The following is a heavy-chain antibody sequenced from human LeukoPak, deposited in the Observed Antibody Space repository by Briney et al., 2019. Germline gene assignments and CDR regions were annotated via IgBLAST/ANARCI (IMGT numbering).Heavy chain of an antibody. V-gene: IGHV4-34*01. D-gene: IGHD3-10*01. CDR1: GGSFSGYY. CDR2: INQSGRT. CDR3: ARGWFGFWHNSYLDDNAFDV. J-gene: IGHJ3*01. Sequence: PSETLSLTCAVYGGSFSGYYWSWLRQVPGKGLEWLGEINQSGRTNYNPSLKSRVTISVDPSKNQISLNLSFVTATDTAVYYCARGWFGFWHNSYLDDNAFDVWGPGTMVTVSS.